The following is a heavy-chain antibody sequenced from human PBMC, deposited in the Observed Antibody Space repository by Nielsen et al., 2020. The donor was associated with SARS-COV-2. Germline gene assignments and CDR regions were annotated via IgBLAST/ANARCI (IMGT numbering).Heavy chain of an antibody. CDR1: GFTFNIYA. V-gene: IGHV3-23*01. CDR3: AKDGVVRGDALDL. Sequence: GESLKISCAASGFTFNIYAVAWVRRAPGRGLRWVTGVSASGGSTYYTDSVKGRFSISRDNSKNTLFLQMHSLRVEDTALYYCAKDGVVRGDALDLWGQGTMVTVSS. D-gene: IGHD3-10*01. J-gene: IGHJ3*01. CDR2: VSASGGST.